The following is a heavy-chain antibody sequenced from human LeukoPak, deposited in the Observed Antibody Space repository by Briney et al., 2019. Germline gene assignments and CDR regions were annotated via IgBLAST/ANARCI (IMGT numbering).Heavy chain of an antibody. CDR3: AKSKTREQLVPFDY. D-gene: IGHD6-6*01. J-gene: IGHJ4*02. V-gene: IGHV3-30*02. Sequence: GGFLRLSCAASGFTFSSYGMHWVRQAPGEGLEWVAFIRYDGSNKYYADSVKGRFTISRDNSKNTLYLQMNSLRAEDTAVYYCAKSKTREQLVPFDYWGQGTLVTVSS. CDR2: IRYDGSNK. CDR1: GFTFSSYG.